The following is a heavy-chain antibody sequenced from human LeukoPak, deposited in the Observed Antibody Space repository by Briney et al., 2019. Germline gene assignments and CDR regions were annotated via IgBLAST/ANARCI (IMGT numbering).Heavy chain of an antibody. Sequence: PVGSLRLSCAASGFTFDTHAMSWVRQAPGKGLEWVSGINGNGASTYYSDSVKGRFTISRDNSKNTLYLQMSTLRAEDTAVYYCAKDQGYSYYYLDYWGQGTLVTVSS. V-gene: IGHV3-23*01. J-gene: IGHJ4*02. CDR1: GFTFDTHA. CDR2: INGNGAST. CDR3: AKDQGYSYYYLDY. D-gene: IGHD5-18*01.